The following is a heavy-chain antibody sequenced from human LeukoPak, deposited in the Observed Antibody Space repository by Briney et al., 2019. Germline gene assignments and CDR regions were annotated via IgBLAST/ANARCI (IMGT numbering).Heavy chain of an antibody. Sequence: ASVKVSCKASGYTFTTYGISWVRQAPGQGLEWMGWIGPYSGNTNYAQKVQGRVTMTTDTSTSTAYMELRSLRSDDTAVYYCARGRGYSYGPRASYGMDVWGQGTTVTVSS. V-gene: IGHV1-18*01. D-gene: IGHD5-18*01. CDR1: GYTFTTYG. J-gene: IGHJ6*02. CDR2: IGPYSGNT. CDR3: ARGRGYSYGPRASYGMDV.